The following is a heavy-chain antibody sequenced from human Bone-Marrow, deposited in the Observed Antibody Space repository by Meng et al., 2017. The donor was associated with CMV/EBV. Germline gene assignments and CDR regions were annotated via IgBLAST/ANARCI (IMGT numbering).Heavy chain of an antibody. V-gene: IGHV3-11*04. CDR1: GFTFSDYY. D-gene: IGHD6-6*01. J-gene: IGHJ4*02. CDR2: ISSSGSTI. CDR3: ARGTGIAARPRAFDY. Sequence: SGFTFSDYYMSWIRQAPGKGLKWVSYISSSGSTIYYADSVKGRFTISRDNAKNSLYLQMNSLRAEDTAVYYCARGTGIAARPRAFDYWGQGTLVTVSS.